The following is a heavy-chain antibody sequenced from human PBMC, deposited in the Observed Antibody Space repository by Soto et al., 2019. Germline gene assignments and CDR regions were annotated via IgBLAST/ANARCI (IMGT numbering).Heavy chain of an antibody. CDR2: ISAYNGNT. CDR1: GYTFTSYG. D-gene: IGHD2-21*02. CDR3: ARGNCGGDCYSYYYYGMDV. J-gene: IGHJ6*02. V-gene: IGHV1-18*04. Sequence: ASMKVSCKASGYTFTSYGISWVRQAPGQGLEWMGWISAYNGNTNYAQKLQGRVTMTTDTSTSTAYMELRSLRSDDTAVYYCARGNCGGDCYSYYYYGMDVWGQGTTVTVSS.